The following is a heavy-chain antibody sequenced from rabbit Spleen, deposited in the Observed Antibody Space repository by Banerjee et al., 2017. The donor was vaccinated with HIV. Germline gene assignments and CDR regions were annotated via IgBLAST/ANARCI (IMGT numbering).Heavy chain of an antibody. D-gene: IGHD4-1*01. CDR3: ARDGSGRGADFNL. J-gene: IGHJ4*01. V-gene: IGHV1S40*01. CDR1: GVSFSSSSY. Sequence: QSLEESGGDLVKPGASLTLTCTASGVSFSSSSYMCWVRQAPGKGLEWIACIDTGSSGFTYFATWAKGRFTCSKTSSTTVTLQMTRLTAADTATYLCARDGSGRGADFNLWGPGTLVTVS. CDR2: IDTGSSGFT.